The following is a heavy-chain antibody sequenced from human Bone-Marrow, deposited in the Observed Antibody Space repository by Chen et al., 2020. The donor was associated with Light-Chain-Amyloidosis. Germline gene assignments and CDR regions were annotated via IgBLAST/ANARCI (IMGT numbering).Heavy chain of an antibody. J-gene: IGHJ4*02. Sequence: QVQLVESGGGVVQPGGSLRLSCAASGFTFSSYGIHWVRQAPGKGLEWVAFIRYDGSNKYYADSVKGRFTISRDNSKNPLYLQMNSLRAEDTALYYCAKGHDYGDYGEYYFDYWGQGTLVTVSS. V-gene: IGHV3-30*02. CDR3: AKGHDYGDYGEYYFDY. D-gene: IGHD4-17*01. CDR2: IRYDGSNK. CDR1: GFTFSSYG.